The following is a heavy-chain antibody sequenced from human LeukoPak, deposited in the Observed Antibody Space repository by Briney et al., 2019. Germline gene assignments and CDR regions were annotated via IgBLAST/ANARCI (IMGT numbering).Heavy chain of an antibody. D-gene: IGHD6-13*01. CDR3: ARVGSSWPRDAFDI. V-gene: IGHV4-34*01. J-gene: IGHJ3*02. Sequence: SETLSLTCAVYGASFSGYYWSWIRQPPGKGLEWIGEINHSGSTNYNPSLKSRVTISVDTSKNQFSLKLSSVTAADTAVYYCARVGSSWPRDAFDIWGQGTMVTVSS. CDR2: INHSGST. CDR1: GASFSGYY.